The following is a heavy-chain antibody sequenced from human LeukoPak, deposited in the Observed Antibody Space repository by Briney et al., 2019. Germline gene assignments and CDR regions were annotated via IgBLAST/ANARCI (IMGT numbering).Heavy chain of an antibody. Sequence: GGSLRLSCVASGFTFSNYWMHWVRQPPGKGLVWVSRIYVDGRTTNYADSVKGRFTISRDNAKNTVYLEMNSLSVEDTATYYCIRDFRSADLWGQGTLVIVTS. CDR2: IYVDGRTT. V-gene: IGHV3-74*01. CDR3: IRDFRSADL. J-gene: IGHJ5*02. CDR1: GFTFSNYW.